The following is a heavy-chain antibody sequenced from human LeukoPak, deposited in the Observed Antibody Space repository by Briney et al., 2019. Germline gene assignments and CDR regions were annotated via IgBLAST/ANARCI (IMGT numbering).Heavy chain of an antibody. D-gene: IGHD3-10*01. CDR1: GFTFSSYA. Sequence: PGGSLRLSCSASGFTFSSYAMHWVRQAPGKGLEYVSAISSNGGTTYYADSVKGRFTISRDNSKNTLYLQMSSLRAEDTAVYYCVKDHASYFKNWFDPWGQGTLVTVSP. CDR3: VKDHASYFKNWFDP. V-gene: IGHV3-64D*06. CDR2: ISSNGGTT. J-gene: IGHJ5*02.